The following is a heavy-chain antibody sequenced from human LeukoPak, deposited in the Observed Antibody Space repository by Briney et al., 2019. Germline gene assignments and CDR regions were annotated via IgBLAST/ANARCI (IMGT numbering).Heavy chain of an antibody. D-gene: IGHD3-10*01. Sequence: SETLSVTCTVSGYSINNGYFWGWIRQPPGKGLEYIGTVFHSGDTYYNPSLKSRVTISLDTSTNEISLKLRSATAADTAVCYCVRGLRSGSNYFFYGMDVWGKGTTVTVSS. CDR3: VRGLRSGSNYFFYGMDV. J-gene: IGHJ6*04. CDR1: GYSINNGYF. V-gene: IGHV4-38-2*02. CDR2: VFHSGDT.